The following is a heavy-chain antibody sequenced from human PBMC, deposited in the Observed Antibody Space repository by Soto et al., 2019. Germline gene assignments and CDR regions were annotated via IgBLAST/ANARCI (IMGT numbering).Heavy chain of an antibody. J-gene: IGHJ1*01. D-gene: IGHD3-3*01. Sequence: EVQLMESGGGVVQPGGSLRLSCAASGFIVNNSFMTWFRQAPGKGLEWLSTISSDDNTYYADSVKCRFTISRDSPKNTLYRQMNSLRAEATAVYNCARDILGGSYDFSHGGQGALVTVSS. CDR3: ARDILGGSYDFSH. V-gene: IGHV3-66*01. CDR2: ISSDDNT. CDR1: GFIVNNSF.